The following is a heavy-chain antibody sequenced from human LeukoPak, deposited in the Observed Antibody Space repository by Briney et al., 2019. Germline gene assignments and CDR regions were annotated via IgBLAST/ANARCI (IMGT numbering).Heavy chain of an antibody. CDR2: IYYSGTT. D-gene: IGHD6-13*01. CDR3: ARSTAAEGPTHNWFDP. Sequence: SETLSLTCTVSGGSISSSYKYWGWVRQPPGRGLEWIGSIYYSGTTYYNPSLKSRVTISVDTSKNQFSLKLTSVTAADTAVYYCARSTAAEGPTHNWFDPWGQRTLVTVSS. CDR1: GGSISSSYKY. J-gene: IGHJ5*02. V-gene: IGHV4-39*01.